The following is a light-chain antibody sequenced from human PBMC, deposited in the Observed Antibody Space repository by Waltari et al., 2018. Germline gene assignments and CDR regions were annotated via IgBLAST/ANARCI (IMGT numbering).Light chain of an antibody. CDR2: EVI. V-gene: IGLV2-23*02. Sequence: QSALTQPASVSGTPGQSITISCTGTNSDVGNYNLVSWYQPHPGEAPKLMICEVIKRPAGGSNRFSGSKSGNTASRTISGLQAEDEADYYCCSYAGSGTYVFGTGTKVTVL. CDR3: CSYAGSGTYV. J-gene: IGLJ1*01. CDR1: NSDVGNYNL.